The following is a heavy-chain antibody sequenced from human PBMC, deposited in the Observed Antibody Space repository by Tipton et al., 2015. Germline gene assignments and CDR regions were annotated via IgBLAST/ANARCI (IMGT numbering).Heavy chain of an antibody. CDR3: ACQDYDSLTRDYQTVDY. V-gene: IGHV4-59*08. Sequence: TLSLTCSVSSDSISKYYWSWIRQPPGKELEWIGYIQYSGSTNYNPSLKSRVTISVDTSKNQFSLKLNSVTAADTAVYYCACQDYDSLTRDYQTVDYWGRGTLVTVSS. J-gene: IGHJ2*01. D-gene: IGHD3-9*01. CDR2: IQYSGST. CDR1: SDSISKYY.